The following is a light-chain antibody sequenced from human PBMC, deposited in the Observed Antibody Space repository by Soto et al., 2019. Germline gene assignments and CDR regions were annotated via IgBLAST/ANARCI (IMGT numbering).Light chain of an antibody. Sequence: AIQLTQSPSSLSASVGDRVTITCRASQGISSALAWYQQKPGKAPKLLIYDASSLESGVPSRFSGSGSGTDFTLTISSLQPEDFATYYCQQFNNFSITFGQGTRLGIK. V-gene: IGKV1D-13*01. CDR3: QQFNNFSIT. CDR1: QGISSA. J-gene: IGKJ5*01. CDR2: DAS.